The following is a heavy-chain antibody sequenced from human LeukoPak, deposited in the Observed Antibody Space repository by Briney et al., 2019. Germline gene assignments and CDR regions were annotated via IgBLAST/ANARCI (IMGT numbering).Heavy chain of an antibody. CDR2: MNPNSGNT. J-gene: IGHJ6*03. V-gene: IGHV1-8*01. Sequence: ASVKVSCKASGYTFTSYDINWVRQATGQGLEWMGWMNPNSGNTGYAQKFQGRVTMTRNTSISTAYMELSSLRSDDTAVYYCARAPYYYDSSGLGQDYYYYYMDVWGKGTTVTISS. CDR1: GYTFTSYD. CDR3: ARAPYYYDSSGLGQDYYYYYMDV. D-gene: IGHD3-22*01.